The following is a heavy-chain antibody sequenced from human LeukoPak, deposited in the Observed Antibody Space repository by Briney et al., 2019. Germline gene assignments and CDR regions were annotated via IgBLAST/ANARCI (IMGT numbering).Heavy chain of an antibody. D-gene: IGHD2-21*02. CDR2: IWYDGSNK. CDR1: GFTFSSYG. CDR3: ARDKGVVVTAIGYFDY. Sequence: GRSLRLSCAASGFTFSSYGMHWVRQAPGKGLEWVAVIWYDGSNKYYVDSVKGRFTISRDNSKNTLYLQMNSLRAEDTAVYYCARDKGVVVTAIGYFDYWGQGTLVTVSS. J-gene: IGHJ4*02. V-gene: IGHV3-33*01.